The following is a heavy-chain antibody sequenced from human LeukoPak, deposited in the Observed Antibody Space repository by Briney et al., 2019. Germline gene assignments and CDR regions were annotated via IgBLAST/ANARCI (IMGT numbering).Heavy chain of an antibody. CDR3: ARALATYDY. V-gene: IGHV3-7*01. CDR1: GFTFSSYW. CDR2: IKQDGSEK. Sequence: GGSLRLSCAACGFTFSSYWMSWVRQAPGKGLEWVANIKQDGSEKYYVDSVKGRFTISRDNAKNSLYLQMNSLRAEDTAVYYCARALATYDYWGQGTLVTVSS. J-gene: IGHJ4*02. D-gene: IGHD5-12*01.